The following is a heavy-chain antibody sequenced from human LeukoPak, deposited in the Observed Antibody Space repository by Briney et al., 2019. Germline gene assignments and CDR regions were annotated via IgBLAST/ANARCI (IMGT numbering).Heavy chain of an antibody. CDR2: ISSSSSII. D-gene: IGHD6-19*01. CDR3: AKDPGGWYTTTDYFDY. CDR1: GFTFSRYS. J-gene: IGHJ4*02. V-gene: IGHV3-48*01. Sequence: GGSLRLSCAASGFTFSRYSMNWVRQALGKGLEWVSYISSSSSIIYYADSVKGRFTISRDNAKNSLYLQMNSLRPEDTAVYYCAKDPGGWYTTTDYFDYWGQGTLVTVSS.